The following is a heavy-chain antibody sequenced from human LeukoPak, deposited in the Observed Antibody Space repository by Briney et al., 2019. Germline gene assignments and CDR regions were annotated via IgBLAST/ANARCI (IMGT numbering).Heavy chain of an antibody. J-gene: IGHJ4*02. V-gene: IGHV3-23*01. CDR1: GFTFSNAW. Sequence: GGSLRLSCAASGFTFSNAWMSWVRQAPGKGLEWVSGISSSGGSTYYADSVKGRFTISRDNSKNTLYLQMNSLRAEDTAVYYCAKDRLPLSSAYYYLPFDYWGQGTLVTVSS. CDR2: ISSSGGST. CDR3: AKDRLPLSSAYYYLPFDY. D-gene: IGHD3-22*01.